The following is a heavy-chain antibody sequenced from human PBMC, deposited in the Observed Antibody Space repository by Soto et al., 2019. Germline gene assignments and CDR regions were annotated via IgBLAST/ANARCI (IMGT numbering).Heavy chain of an antibody. D-gene: IGHD6-19*01. V-gene: IGHV4-59*01. Sequence: SETLSLTCTVSGGSISSYYWSWIRQPPGKGLEWIGYIYYSGSTNYNPSLKSRVTISVDTSKNQFSLKLSSVTAADTAVYYCARQEGTAVAGSLVDYWGQGTLVTVSS. CDR2: IYYSGST. J-gene: IGHJ4*02. CDR1: GGSISSYY. CDR3: ARQEGTAVAGSLVDY.